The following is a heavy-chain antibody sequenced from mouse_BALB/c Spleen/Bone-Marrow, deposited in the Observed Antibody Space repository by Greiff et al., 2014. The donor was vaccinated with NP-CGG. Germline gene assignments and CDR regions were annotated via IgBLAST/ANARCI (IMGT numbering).Heavy chain of an antibody. V-gene: IGHV5-9-4*01. CDR3: ARDGYGSSD. CDR2: ISSGGSYT. J-gene: IGHJ3*01. CDR1: GFTFSTYA. Sequence: EVMLVESGGVLVKPGGSLKLSCAASGFTFSTYAMSWVRQSPEKRLEWVAEISSGGSYTYYPDTVTGRFTISRDNAKNTLYLEMSSLRPEDTAMYYCARDGYGSSDWGQGTLVTVSA. D-gene: IGHD1-1*01.